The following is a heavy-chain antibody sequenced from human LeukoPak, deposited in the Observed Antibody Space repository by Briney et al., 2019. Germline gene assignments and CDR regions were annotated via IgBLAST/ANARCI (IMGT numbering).Heavy chain of an antibody. J-gene: IGHJ4*02. D-gene: IGHD3-16*01. CDR1: GYTFTSYY. Sequence: ASVKVSCKASGYTFTSYYMHWVRQAPGQGLEWMGRINPNSGGTNYAQKFQGRVTMTRDTSISTAYMELSRLRSDDTAVYYCARVSGNRGSARDYWGQGTLVTVSS. V-gene: IGHV1-2*06. CDR3: ARVSGNRGSARDY. CDR2: INPNSGGT.